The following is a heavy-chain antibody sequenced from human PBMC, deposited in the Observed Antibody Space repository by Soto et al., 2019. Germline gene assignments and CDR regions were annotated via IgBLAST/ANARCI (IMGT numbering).Heavy chain of an antibody. CDR2: IWFDGSNK. Sequence: GGSLRLSCAASGFTFSSYGMHWVRQAPGKGLEWVAVIWFDGSNKYYADSVKGRFTISRDNSKNTLYLQMNSLRAEDTAVYYCARDEWTGEDYYDSSGYLYYYYYGMDVWGQGTTVTVSS. D-gene: IGHD3-22*01. CDR3: ARDEWTGEDYYDSSGYLYYYYYGMDV. CDR1: GFTFSSYG. J-gene: IGHJ6*02. V-gene: IGHV3-33*01.